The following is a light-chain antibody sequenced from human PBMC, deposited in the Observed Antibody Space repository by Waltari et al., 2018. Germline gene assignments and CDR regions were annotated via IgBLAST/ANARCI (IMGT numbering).Light chain of an antibody. CDR1: QSIDSW. J-gene: IGKJ2*01. CDR3: QQYKSYPFT. Sequence: DIQMTQSPSTLSTSVGDRVSITCRASQSIDSWLVWYRQKPGKAPKLLIYKASSLESGVPSRFSGSGSGTEFTLTISSLQPDDSATYYCQQYKSYPFTFGQGTKLEIK. CDR2: KAS. V-gene: IGKV1-5*03.